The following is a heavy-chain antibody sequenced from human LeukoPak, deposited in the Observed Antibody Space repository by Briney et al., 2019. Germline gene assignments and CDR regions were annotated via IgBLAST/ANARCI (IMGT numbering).Heavy chain of an antibody. J-gene: IGHJ4*02. CDR2: IYTSGST. CDR1: GVSISSYY. D-gene: IGHD6-19*01. V-gene: IGHV4-4*07. Sequence: SETLSLTCTVSGVSISSYYWSWLRQPAGKGLEWIGRIYTSGSTNYNPSLKSRVTMTVDTSKNQTSLKLSSVTAADTAVYYCARSSTILGGCYHYYFGGWGKGTLVTAAS. CDR3: ARSSTILGGCYHYYFGG.